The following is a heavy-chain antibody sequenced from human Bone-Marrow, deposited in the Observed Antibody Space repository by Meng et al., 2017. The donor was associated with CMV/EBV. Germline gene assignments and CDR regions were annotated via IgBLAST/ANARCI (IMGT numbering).Heavy chain of an antibody. J-gene: IGHJ6*02. CDR3: ARCVVPAAILYYYYYYGMDV. Sequence: GSLRLSCAVYGGSFSGYYWSWIRQPPGKGLEWIGEINHSGSTNYNPSLKSRVTISVDTSKNQFSLKLSSVTAADTAVYYCARCVVPAAILYYYYYYGMDVWGQGTTVTVSS. CDR1: GGSFSGYY. CDR2: INHSGST. D-gene: IGHD2-2*02. V-gene: IGHV4-34*01.